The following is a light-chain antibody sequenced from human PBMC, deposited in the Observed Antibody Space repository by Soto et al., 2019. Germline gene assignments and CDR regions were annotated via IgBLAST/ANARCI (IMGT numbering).Light chain of an antibody. V-gene: IGKV3-20*01. J-gene: IGKJ5*01. CDR3: QQYGGSPIT. CDR1: QSVSSSY. CDR2: GAS. Sequence: EIVLTQSPGTLSLSPGERATLSCRASQSVSSSYLAWYQQKPGQAPRLLIYGASSRATGIPDRFSGSGSETDFTLTISRLEPEDFAVYYCQQYGGSPITFGQGTRLEI.